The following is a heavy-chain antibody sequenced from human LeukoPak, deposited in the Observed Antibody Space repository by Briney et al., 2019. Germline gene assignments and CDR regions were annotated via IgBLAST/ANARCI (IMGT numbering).Heavy chain of an antibody. CDR3: ARSTTVTTNNWFDP. CDR1: GFTFNTFG. D-gene: IGHD4-17*01. J-gene: IGHJ5*02. CDR2: IWSDGSYK. Sequence: GRSLRLSCAASGFTFNTFGMHWVRQAPGKGLEWVAVIWSDGSYKYYADSVKGRFTISRGDSKNTLYLEMNSLRAEDTAVYYCARSTTVTTNNWFDPWGQGTLVTVSS. V-gene: IGHV3-33*01.